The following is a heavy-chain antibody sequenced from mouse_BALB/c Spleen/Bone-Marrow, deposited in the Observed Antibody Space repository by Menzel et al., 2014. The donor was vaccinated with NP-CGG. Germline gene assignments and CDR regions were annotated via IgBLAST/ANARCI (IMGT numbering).Heavy chain of an antibody. Sequence: QVQLKQSGAELAKPGASVKMSCKASGYTFTSYWVHWVKQRPGQGLEWIGYINPSTGYTEYNQKFKDKATLTADKSSSTAYMQLSSLTSEDSAVYYCARGTVVAYYYAMDYWGQGTSVTVSS. D-gene: IGHD1-1*01. CDR2: INPSTGYT. CDR1: GYTFTSYW. V-gene: IGHV1-7*01. J-gene: IGHJ4*01. CDR3: ARGTVVAYYYAMDY.